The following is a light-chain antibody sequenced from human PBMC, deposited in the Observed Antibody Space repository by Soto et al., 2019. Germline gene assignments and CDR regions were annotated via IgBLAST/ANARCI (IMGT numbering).Light chain of an antibody. V-gene: IGKV1D-12*01. CDR2: AAS. J-gene: IGKJ1*01. Sequence: DIPMTQSPSSVSASVGDRVTITCRASQAISTWLAWYQQKPRKAPKLLISAASNLQTGVPSRLSGSGSSAYFTRTSSSLQNEDFATYYYQQANRFPRTFGQGTKVEIK. CDR3: QQANRFPRT. CDR1: QAISTW.